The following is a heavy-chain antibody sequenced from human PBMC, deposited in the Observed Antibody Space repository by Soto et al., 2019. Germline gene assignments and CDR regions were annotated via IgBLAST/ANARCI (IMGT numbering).Heavy chain of an antibody. CDR2: IYYNGIT. J-gene: IGHJ4*02. CDR3: ARSRFYGSERTVFDF. CDR1: RGSVSSGGYY. D-gene: IGHD3-10*01. Sequence: QVQLQESGPGLVKPSQSLSLTCTVSRGSVSSGGYYWSWIRQYPGKGLEWIGYIYYNGITDYNPSLKSRLIISVDTSKNQFSLILSSVTAADTAVYYCARSRFYGSERTVFDFWGQGTLVTVSS. V-gene: IGHV4-31*03.